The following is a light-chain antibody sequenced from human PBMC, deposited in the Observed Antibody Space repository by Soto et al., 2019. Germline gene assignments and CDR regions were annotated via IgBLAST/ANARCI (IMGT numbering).Light chain of an antibody. CDR1: QSVSSNY. V-gene: IGKV3-20*01. CDR3: QQYGRSPST. CDR2: GAS. J-gene: IGKJ3*01. Sequence: ENVLTQSPGTLSLSPGERATLSCRASQSVSSNYLAWYQQQPGQAPRVVIYGASTRATGIPERFSGSGSGTDFTLTISRLEPEDFAVYCCQQYGRSPSTFGPGTKVDIK.